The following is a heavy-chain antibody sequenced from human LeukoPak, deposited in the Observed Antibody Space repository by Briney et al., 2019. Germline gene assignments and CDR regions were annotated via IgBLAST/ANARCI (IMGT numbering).Heavy chain of an antibody. CDR2: TYYWSKWYN. D-gene: IGHD6-13*01. V-gene: IGHV6-1*01. CDR1: GDSVSSNSAA. Sequence: SQTLSLTCAISGDSVSSNSAAWNWIRQSPSRGLEWLGRTYYWSKWYNDYAVSVKSRITINPDTSKNQFSLQLNSVTPEDTAVYYCARGRARYSSRWYRNLKKGYFDYWGQGTLVTVSS. CDR3: ARGRARYSSRWYRNLKKGYFDY. J-gene: IGHJ4*02.